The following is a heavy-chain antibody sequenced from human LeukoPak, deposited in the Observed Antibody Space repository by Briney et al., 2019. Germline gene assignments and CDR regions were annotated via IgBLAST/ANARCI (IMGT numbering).Heavy chain of an antibody. V-gene: IGHV1-8*01. CDR2: MNPNSGNT. CDR3: ARVRITRTDDYGDVTFDP. Sequence: ASVKVSCKASGYTFTSYDINWVRQATGQGLEWMGWMNPNSGNTGYAQKFQGRVTMTRNTSISTAYMELSSLRSEDTAVYYCARVRITRTDDYGDVTFDPWGQGTLVTVSS. CDR1: GYTFTSYD. D-gene: IGHD4-17*01. J-gene: IGHJ5*02.